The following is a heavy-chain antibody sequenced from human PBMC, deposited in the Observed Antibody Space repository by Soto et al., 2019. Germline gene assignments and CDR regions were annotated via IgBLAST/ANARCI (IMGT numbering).Heavy chain of an antibody. J-gene: IGHJ1*01. D-gene: IGHD1-7*01. CDR2: ITINGNT. Sequence: LSLTFRVPGAYISDFSWSWIRQPAGKGLEWIGRITINGNTQKNPSFKSRVTMSIDTSRNHFSLNLQSATAADTALYYCARETGENWTYEAHWGPGTLVTVSS. CDR1: GAYISDFS. CDR3: ARETGENWTYEAH. V-gene: IGHV4-4*07.